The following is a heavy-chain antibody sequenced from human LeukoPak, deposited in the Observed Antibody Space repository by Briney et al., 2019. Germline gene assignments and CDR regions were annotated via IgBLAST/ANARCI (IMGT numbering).Heavy chain of an antibody. CDR3: ARAYATYYYGSGSYHTDAFDI. V-gene: IGHV3-11*01. CDR1: GFTFSDYY. Sequence: GGSLRLSCAASGFTFSDYYMSWIRQAPGKGLEWVSYISSSGSTIYYADSVKGRFTISRDNAKNSLYLQMNSLRAEDTAVYYCARAYATYYYGSGSYHTDAFDIWAKGQWSPSLQ. D-gene: IGHD3-10*01. J-gene: IGHJ3*02. CDR2: ISSSGSTI.